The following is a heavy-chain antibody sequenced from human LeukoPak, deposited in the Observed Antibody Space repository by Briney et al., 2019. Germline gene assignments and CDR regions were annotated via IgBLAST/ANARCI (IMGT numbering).Heavy chain of an antibody. V-gene: IGHV4-39*01. D-gene: IGHD2-2*01. J-gene: IGHJ5*02. Sequence: SETLSLTCTVSGDITHYWGWIRQPPGKGLECIGSIYFSGSTNYNPSLKSRVTISVDTSKNQFSLKLSSVTAADTAVFYCARHGGYCSSTSCPRGRFDPWGQGTLVTVSS. CDR2: IYFSGST. CDR1: GDITHY. CDR3: ARHGGYCSSTSCPRGRFDP.